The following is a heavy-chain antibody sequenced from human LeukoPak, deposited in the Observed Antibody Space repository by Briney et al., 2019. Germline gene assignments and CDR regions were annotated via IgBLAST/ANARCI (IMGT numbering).Heavy chain of an antibody. CDR2: ISYDGSNE. J-gene: IGHJ4*02. D-gene: IGHD6-19*01. V-gene: IGHV3-30*03. CDR1: GFTFSSYG. Sequence: GGSLRLSCAASGFTFSSYGMHWVRQAPGKGLEWVAVISYDGSNEYYGDSVKGRFTISRDNSKNTLYLQMNSLRAEDTAVYYCARGTLYSGWSYYLDYWGQGTLVTVSS. CDR3: ARGTLYSGWSYYLDY.